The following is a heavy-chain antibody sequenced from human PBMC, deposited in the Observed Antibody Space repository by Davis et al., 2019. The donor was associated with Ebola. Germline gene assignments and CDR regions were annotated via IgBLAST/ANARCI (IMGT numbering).Heavy chain of an antibody. Sequence: GSLRLSCAVYGGSLSGHYWSWIRQPPGKGLEWIGEINHSGSTNYDPSLKSRVTISVDTSKSQFSLKVRSVTAADTAVYYCARVLQEVVRLDPWGQGTLVTVSS. V-gene: IGHV4-34*01. CDR1: GGSLSGHY. CDR3: ARVLQEVVRLDP. J-gene: IGHJ5*02. D-gene: IGHD6-6*01. CDR2: INHSGST.